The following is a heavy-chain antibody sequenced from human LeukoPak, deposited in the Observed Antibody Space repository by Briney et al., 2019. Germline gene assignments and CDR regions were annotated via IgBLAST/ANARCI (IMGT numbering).Heavy chain of an antibody. CDR2: INPNSGDT. D-gene: IGHD3-10*01. J-gene: IGHJ4*02. V-gene: IGHV1-2*02. CDR1: GYTFTDYY. Sequence: ASVKVSCKASGYTFTDYYIHWVRQAPGQGLEWMGWINPNSGDTKYAQTFQARVTMTRDTSISTAYMEVTGLGSEGTAVYYCARGSALAGARHPFDYWGQGTLATVSS. CDR3: ARGSALAGARHPFDY.